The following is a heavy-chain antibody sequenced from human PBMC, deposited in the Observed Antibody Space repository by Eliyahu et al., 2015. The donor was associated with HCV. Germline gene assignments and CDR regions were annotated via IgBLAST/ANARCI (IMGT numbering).Heavy chain of an antibody. CDR1: GFTFSSYW. CDR3: ARPDGIVGATSMSWYFDL. V-gene: IGHV3-74*01. CDR2: INSDGSST. D-gene: IGHD1-26*01. J-gene: IGHJ2*01. Sequence: EVQLVESGGGLVQPGGSLRLSCAASGFTFSSYWMHWVRQAPGKGLVGGLRINSDGSSTSYADSVKGRFTISRDNAKNTLYLQMNSLRAEDTAVYYCARPDGIVGATSMSWYFDLWGRGTLVTVSS.